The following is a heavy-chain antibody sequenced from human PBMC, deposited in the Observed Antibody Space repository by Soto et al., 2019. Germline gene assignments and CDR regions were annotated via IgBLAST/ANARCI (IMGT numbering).Heavy chain of an antibody. CDR1: GGSISSYY. Sequence: SETLSLTCTVSGGSISSYYWSWIRQPPGKVLEWIGYIYYSGSTNYNPSLKSRVTISVDTSKNQFSLKLSSVTAADTAVYYCARLYGSGGPPGGYYYGMDVSGQGTTVTVSS. V-gene: IGHV4-59*08. J-gene: IGHJ6*02. CDR2: IYYSGST. CDR3: ARLYGSGGPPGGYYYGMDV. D-gene: IGHD3-10*01.